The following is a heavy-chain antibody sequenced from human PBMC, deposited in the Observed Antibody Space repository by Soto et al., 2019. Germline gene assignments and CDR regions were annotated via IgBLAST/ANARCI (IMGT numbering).Heavy chain of an antibody. Sequence: GGSLRLSCAASGFTFSSYSMSWVRQAPAKGLEWVSAIRGSGGSTYYADSVKGRFTSSRDNSKNTLYLQMNSLRAKDTAVYYCAKDATMVRDGPWFDPWGQGTLVTVSS. CDR3: AKDATMVRDGPWFDP. V-gene: IGHV3-23*01. D-gene: IGHD3-10*01. J-gene: IGHJ5*02. CDR1: GFTFSSYS. CDR2: IRGSGGST.